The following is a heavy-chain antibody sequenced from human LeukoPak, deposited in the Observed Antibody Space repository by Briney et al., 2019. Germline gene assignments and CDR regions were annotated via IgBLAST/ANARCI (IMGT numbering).Heavy chain of an antibody. CDR3: AKEEDYGDYPGWAFDI. D-gene: IGHD4-17*01. V-gene: IGHV3-30*18. CDR2: ISHDGSNK. Sequence: GGSLRLSCAASGFTFSSYGTHWVRQAPGKGLEWVAVISHDGSNKYYADSVKGRFTISRDSSKNTLYLQMNSLRAEDTAVYYCAKEEDYGDYPGWAFDIWGQGTMVTVSS. J-gene: IGHJ3*02. CDR1: GFTFSSYG.